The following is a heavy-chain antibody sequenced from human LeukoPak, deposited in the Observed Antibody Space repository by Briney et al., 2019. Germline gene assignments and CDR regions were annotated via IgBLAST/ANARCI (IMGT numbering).Heavy chain of an antibody. CDR3: AKDQGRYVSKYYFDY. V-gene: IGHV3-9*01. D-gene: IGHD2/OR15-2a*01. Sequence: GGFLRLSGAAGGFTMKYYAIWLGRDAAGGGVWVASVISWNSGTTDYADSVKGRFTVSRGNAKDSLYLQMNSLRPEDTAWYYCAKDQGRYVSKYYFDYWGRGTLVTVSS. CDR1: GFTMKYYA. CDR2: ISWNSGTT. J-gene: IGHJ4*02.